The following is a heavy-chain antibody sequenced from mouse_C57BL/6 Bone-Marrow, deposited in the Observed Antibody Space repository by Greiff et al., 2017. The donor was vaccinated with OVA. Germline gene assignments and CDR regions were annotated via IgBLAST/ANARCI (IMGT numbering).Heavy chain of an antibody. CDR3: ARNPHDSNSPWYFDV. J-gene: IGHJ1*03. Sequence: QVQLQQSGAELVKPGASVKLSCKASGYTFTSYWMHWVKQRPGQGLEWIGMIHPNSGSTNYNEKFKSKATLTVDKSSSTAYMQLSSLTSEDSAVYYCARNPHDSNSPWYFDVWGTGTTVTVSS. D-gene: IGHD2-5*01. V-gene: IGHV1-64*01. CDR1: GYTFTSYW. CDR2: IHPNSGST.